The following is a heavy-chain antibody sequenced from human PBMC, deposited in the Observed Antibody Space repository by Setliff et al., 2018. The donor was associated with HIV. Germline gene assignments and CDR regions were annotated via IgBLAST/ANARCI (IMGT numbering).Heavy chain of an antibody. CDR2: IYQSGST. D-gene: IGHD6-13*01. Sequence: SETLSLTCTVYGASISNSNSYWGWIRQPPGKRLEWLGSIYQSGSTNYNPSLRSRITISVDKSKNHLSLELTSVTAADTAVYYCARIVGGGSSWYDVFDIWGQGTMVTVSS. CDR1: GASISNSNSY. J-gene: IGHJ3*02. CDR3: ARIVGGGSSWYDVFDI. V-gene: IGHV4-39*07.